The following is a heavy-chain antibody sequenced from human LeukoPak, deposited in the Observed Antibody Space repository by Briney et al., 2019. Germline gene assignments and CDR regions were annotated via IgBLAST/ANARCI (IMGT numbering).Heavy chain of an antibody. D-gene: IGHD3-10*01. CDR3: ARGRNLLWFGELLPNWFDP. V-gene: IGHV4-38-2*02. CDR2: IYHSGST. CDR1: GYSISSGYY. J-gene: IGHJ5*02. Sequence: SETLSLTCTVSGYSISSGYYWGWIRQPPGKGLEWIGSIYHSGSTYYNPSLKSRVTISVDTSKNQFSLKLSSVTAADTAVYYCARGRNLLWFGELLPNWFDPWGQGTLVTVSS.